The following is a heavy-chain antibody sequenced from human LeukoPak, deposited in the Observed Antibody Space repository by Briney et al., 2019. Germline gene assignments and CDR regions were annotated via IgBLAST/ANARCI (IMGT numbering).Heavy chain of an antibody. CDR3: AKDSSSGSYYY. V-gene: IGHV3-23*01. D-gene: IGHD1-26*01. CDR2: ISGSGGST. Sequence: GGSLRLSCAASGFTFSSYAMSWVRQAPGKGLEWVSAISGSGGSTYYADSVKGRFTISRDNSKNTLYLQMKSLRAEDTAVYYCAKDSSSGSYYYWGQGTLVTVSS. J-gene: IGHJ4*02. CDR1: GFTFSSYA.